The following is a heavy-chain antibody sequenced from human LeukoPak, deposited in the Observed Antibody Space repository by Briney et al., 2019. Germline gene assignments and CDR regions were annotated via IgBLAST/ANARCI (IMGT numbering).Heavy chain of an antibody. Sequence: GGSLRLSCAASGFTFSSYGMTWVRQAPGKGLEWVSTISTNGGSTYYADSVKGRFTISRDNSKNMLHLQMNSLRAEDTAVYYCAKGRLVVTATDYWGQGTLVTVSS. CDR1: GFTFSSYG. J-gene: IGHJ4*02. CDR2: ISTNGGST. D-gene: IGHD2-15*01. CDR3: AKGRLVVTATDY. V-gene: IGHV3-23*01.